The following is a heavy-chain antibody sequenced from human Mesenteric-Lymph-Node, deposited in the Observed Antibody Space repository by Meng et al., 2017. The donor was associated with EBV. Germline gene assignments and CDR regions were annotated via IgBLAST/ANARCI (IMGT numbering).Heavy chain of an antibody. D-gene: IGHD4-11*01. CDR2: IYFTGST. J-gene: IGHJ5*02. CDR1: GGSRSGYY. Sequence: QVLLQPWGAGLWKPSETLSLTCAFYGGSRSGYYWHWIRQPPGRGLEWIGNIYFTGSTFYNPALKSRVTISGDTSKNQFSLKLTSVTAADTAVYYCAREGTTVTRWFDPWGPGTLVTVSS. V-gene: IGHV4-34*11. CDR3: AREGTTVTRWFDP.